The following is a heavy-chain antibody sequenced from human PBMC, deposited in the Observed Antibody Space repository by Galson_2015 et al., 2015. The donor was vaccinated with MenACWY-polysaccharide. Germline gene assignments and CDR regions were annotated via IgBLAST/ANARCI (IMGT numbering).Heavy chain of an antibody. CDR1: GFTFSSYD. D-gene: IGHD1-26*01. CDR2: IGTAGDT. Sequence: SLRLSCAASGFTFSSYDMHWVRQATGKGLEWVSAIGTAGDTYYPGSVKGRFTISRENAKNSLYLQMNSLRAGDTAVYYCARSEGAFMPDYWGQGTLVTVSS. CDR3: ARSEGAFMPDY. V-gene: IGHV3-13*01. J-gene: IGHJ4*02.